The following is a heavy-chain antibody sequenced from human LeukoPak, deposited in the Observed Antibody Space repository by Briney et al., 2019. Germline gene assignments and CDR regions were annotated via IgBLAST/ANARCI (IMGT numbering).Heavy chain of an antibody. CDR1: GFTFSSYS. D-gene: IGHD2-15*01. CDR2: ISSSSSYI. Sequence: GGSLRLSCAASGFTFSSYSMNWVRQAPGKGLEWVSSISSSSSYIYYADSVKGRFTISRDNAKNSPYLQMNSLRDEDTGVYYCARGSCSGGSCYLFDPWGQGTLVTVSS. CDR3: ARGSCSGGSCYLFDP. V-gene: IGHV3-21*01. J-gene: IGHJ5*02.